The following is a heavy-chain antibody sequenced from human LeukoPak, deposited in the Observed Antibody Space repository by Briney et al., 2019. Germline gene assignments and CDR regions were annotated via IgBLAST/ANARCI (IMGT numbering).Heavy chain of an antibody. Sequence: GGSLRLSCAASGFTFSSYEMNWVRQAPGKGLEWVAVISYDGSNKYYADSVKGRFTISRDNSKNTLYLQMNSLRAEDTAVYYCAKDLLGRASEDDYWGQGTLVTVSS. CDR1: GFTFSSYE. V-gene: IGHV3-30*18. D-gene: IGHD5-24*01. CDR2: ISYDGSNK. CDR3: AKDLLGRASEDDY. J-gene: IGHJ4*02.